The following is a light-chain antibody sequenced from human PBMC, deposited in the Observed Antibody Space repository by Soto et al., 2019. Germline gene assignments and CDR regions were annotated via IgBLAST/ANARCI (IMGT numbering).Light chain of an antibody. Sequence: EIVMTQSPATLSVSPGERATLSCRASPSVSSNLAWYQQKPGQAPRLLIYGASTRATGIPARFSGSGSGTDFTLTISSLQSSDFAVYYCQQYSDWYTFGQGTKLEIK. CDR2: GAS. CDR3: QQYSDWYT. CDR1: PSVSSN. V-gene: IGKV3-15*01. J-gene: IGKJ2*01.